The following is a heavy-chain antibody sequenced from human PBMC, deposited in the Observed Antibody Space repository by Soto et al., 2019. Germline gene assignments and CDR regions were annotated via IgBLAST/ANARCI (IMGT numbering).Heavy chain of an antibody. V-gene: IGHV3-23*01. CDR1: GFTFSNYP. J-gene: IGHJ4*02. CDR2: ISAGGDRT. Sequence: EVQVSESGGGLVQPGGSLRLSCATSGFTFSNYPMNWVRQAPGKGLEWVSGISAGGDRTYYADYVKGRFTIFRDNSKHSVALRMNSLRVEDTAVYYCARRVWGQGTLVTVSS. CDR3: ARRV.